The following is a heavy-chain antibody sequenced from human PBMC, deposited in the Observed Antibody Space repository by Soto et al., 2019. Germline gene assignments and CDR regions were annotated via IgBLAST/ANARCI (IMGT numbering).Heavy chain of an antibody. CDR2: ISAYNGNT. CDR3: AREKVAATRTDY. Sequence: ASVKVSCKASGYTFTSYGISWVRRAPGQGLEWMGWISAYNGNTNYAQKLQGRVTMTTDTSTSTAYMELRSLRSDDTAVYYCAREKVAATRTDYRGQGTLVTVSS. CDR1: GYTFTSYG. V-gene: IGHV1-18*01. J-gene: IGHJ4*02. D-gene: IGHD2-15*01.